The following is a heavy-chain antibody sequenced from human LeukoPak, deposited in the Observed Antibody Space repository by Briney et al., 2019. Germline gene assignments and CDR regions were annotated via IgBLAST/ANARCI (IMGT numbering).Heavy chain of an antibody. CDR3: AKEDSSGWYVYYFDY. J-gene: IGHJ4*02. D-gene: IGHD6-19*01. Sequence: GGSLRLSCVASGFTFSSHGMNWVRQAPGKGLEWVSAISGSGGSTYYADSVKGRFTISRDNSKNTLYLQMNSLRAEDTAVYYCAKEDSSGWYVYYFDYWGQGTLVTVSS. CDR1: GFTFSSHG. V-gene: IGHV3-23*01. CDR2: ISGSGGST.